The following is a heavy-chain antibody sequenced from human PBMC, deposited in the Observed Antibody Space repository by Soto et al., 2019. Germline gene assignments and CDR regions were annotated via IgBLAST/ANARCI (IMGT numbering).Heavy chain of an antibody. Sequence: ASVPVSCLASGYTFTRYYFHSVRQAPEQGVEWIVWINHNSDGTNYAQKIQGWVTMTRDTTISMAYMELSRLRSDDTAVYYGATERCGSTSCRLDIWGQGTMVTVSS. CDR1: GYTFTRYY. CDR3: ATERCGSTSCRLDI. D-gene: IGHD2-2*01. J-gene: IGHJ3*02. V-gene: IGHV1-2*04. CDR2: INHNSDGT.